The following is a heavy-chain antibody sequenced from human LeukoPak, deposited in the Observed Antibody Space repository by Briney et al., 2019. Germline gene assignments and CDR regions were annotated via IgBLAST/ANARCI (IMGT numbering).Heavy chain of an antibody. Sequence: ASVKVSCKASGYTFTTYDINWVRQATGQGLEWMGWMNSNSGNTGYAQKFQGRVTMTRSTSINTAYMELSSLRSEDTAVYYCVKYDYYYENSGHIRSGDDWGQGTLVTVSS. J-gene: IGHJ4*02. CDR1: GYTFTTYD. CDR3: VKYDYYYENSGHIRSGDD. V-gene: IGHV1-8*01. D-gene: IGHD3-22*01. CDR2: MNSNSGNT.